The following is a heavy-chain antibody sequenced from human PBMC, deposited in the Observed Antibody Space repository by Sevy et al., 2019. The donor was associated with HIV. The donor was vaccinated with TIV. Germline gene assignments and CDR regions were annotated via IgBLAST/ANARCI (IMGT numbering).Heavy chain of an antibody. Sequence: GGSLRLSSAASGFTFDDYGMTWVRQAPGKGLEWVSGINWNGGNTGYADSVKGRFTISRDNAKNSLYLQMNSLRAEDTALYHCARRIRYDSSGYGFYFDHWGQGTLVTVSS. D-gene: IGHD3-22*01. CDR2: INWNGGNT. CDR1: GFTFDDYG. J-gene: IGHJ4*02. CDR3: ARRIRYDSSGYGFYFDH. V-gene: IGHV3-20*01.